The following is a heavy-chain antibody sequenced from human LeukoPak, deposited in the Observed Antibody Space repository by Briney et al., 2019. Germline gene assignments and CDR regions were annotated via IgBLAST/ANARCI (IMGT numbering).Heavy chain of an antibody. CDR1: GGSISSYY. CDR2: IYTSGST. Sequence: SETLSLTCTVSGGSISSYYWSWIRQPAGKGLEWIGRIYTSGSTNYNPSLKSRVTMSVDTSKNQFSLKLSSVTAADTAVYYCARDYPRYCSSTSCSDAFDIWGQGTMVTVSS. CDR3: ARDYPRYCSSTSCSDAFDI. D-gene: IGHD2-2*01. J-gene: IGHJ3*02. V-gene: IGHV4-4*07.